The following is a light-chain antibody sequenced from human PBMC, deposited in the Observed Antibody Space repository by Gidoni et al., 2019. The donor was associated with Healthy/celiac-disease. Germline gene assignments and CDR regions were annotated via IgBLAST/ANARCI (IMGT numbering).Light chain of an antibody. CDR1: QSLLHSNGYNY. J-gene: IGKJ1*01. Sequence: DTVMTQSPLSLPVIPGEPASISCRSSQSLLHSNGYNYLDWYLQKPGQSPKLLIYLGSNRASGVPDRFSGSGSGTDFTLKISRVEAEDVGVYYCMQDLQTPWTFGQGTKVEIK. CDR2: LGS. CDR3: MQDLQTPWT. V-gene: IGKV2-28*01.